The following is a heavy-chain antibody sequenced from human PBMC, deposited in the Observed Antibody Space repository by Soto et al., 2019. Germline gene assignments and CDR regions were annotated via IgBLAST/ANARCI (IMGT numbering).Heavy chain of an antibody. V-gene: IGHV6-1*01. J-gene: IGHJ4*02. Sequence: SQTLSLTCAISGDSVSSNSAAWSWIRQSPSRGLEWLGRTFYRSKWYNDYAVSVKGRITINPDTSKNQFSLQLNSVTPEDTALYFCARQDSGYIDYWGQGTLVTVSS. CDR2: TFYRSKWYN. CDR3: ARQDSGYIDY. CDR1: GDSVSSNSAA. D-gene: IGHD3-22*01.